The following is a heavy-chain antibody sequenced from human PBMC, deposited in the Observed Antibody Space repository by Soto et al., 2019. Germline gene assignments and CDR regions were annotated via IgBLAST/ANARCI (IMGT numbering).Heavy chain of an antibody. Sequence: SETLSLTCAVYGGSFSGYYWSWIRQPPGKGLEWIGEINHSGSTNYNPSLKSRVTISVDTSKNQFSLKLSSVTAADTAVYYCFTYYYDSSGYPDGGYWGQGTLVT. CDR3: FTYYYDSSGYPDGGY. D-gene: IGHD3-22*01. J-gene: IGHJ4*02. CDR2: INHSGST. CDR1: GGSFSGYY. V-gene: IGHV4-34*01.